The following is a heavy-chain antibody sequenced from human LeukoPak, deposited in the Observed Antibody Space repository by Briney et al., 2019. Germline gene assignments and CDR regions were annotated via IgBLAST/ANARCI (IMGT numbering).Heavy chain of an antibody. Sequence: SETLSLTCTVSGGSISSSSYYWGWIRQPPGKGLEWIGSIYYSGSTYYNPSLKSRVTISVDTSKNQFSLKLSSVTAADTAVYYCARGRNIVVVPAAIGGAWFDPWGQGTLVTVSS. D-gene: IGHD2-2*01. J-gene: IGHJ5*02. CDR2: IYYSGST. V-gene: IGHV4-39*01. CDR1: GGSISSSSYY. CDR3: ARGRNIVVVPAAIGGAWFDP.